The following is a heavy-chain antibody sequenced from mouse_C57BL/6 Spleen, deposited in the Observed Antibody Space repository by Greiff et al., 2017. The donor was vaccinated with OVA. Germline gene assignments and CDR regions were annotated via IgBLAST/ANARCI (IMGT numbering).Heavy chain of an antibody. V-gene: IGHV1-66*01. Sequence: QVQLQQSGPELVKPGASVKISCKASGYSFTSYYIHWVKQRPGQGLEWIGWIYPGSGNTKYNEKFTGKATLTADTSSSTAYMQLSSLTSEDSAVYYCARDGNYPYAMDYWGQGTSVTVSS. CDR2: IYPGSGNT. D-gene: IGHD2-1*01. CDR3: ARDGNYPYAMDY. J-gene: IGHJ4*01. CDR1: GYSFTSYY.